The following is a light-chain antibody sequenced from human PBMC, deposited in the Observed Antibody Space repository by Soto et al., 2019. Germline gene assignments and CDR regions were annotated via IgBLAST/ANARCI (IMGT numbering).Light chain of an antibody. V-gene: IGKV3-15*01. CDR3: LQYNKWPLT. Sequence: EIVMTQSPATLSVSPGERATLSCRASQSVSSNLAWYQHKPGQAPRLLIYGASTRATGIPARFSGSGSGTEFTLTISSLQSEDFAVYYCLQYNKWPLTFGGGTKVEIK. CDR1: QSVSSN. J-gene: IGKJ4*01. CDR2: GAS.